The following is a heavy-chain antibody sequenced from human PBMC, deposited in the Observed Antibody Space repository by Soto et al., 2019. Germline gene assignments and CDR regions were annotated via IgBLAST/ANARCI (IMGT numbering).Heavy chain of an antibody. CDR1: RFTFRSYW. D-gene: IGHD6-19*01. CDR2: IKQDGSEK. V-gene: IGHV3-7*01. CDR3: ARELAVAGRGFDP. J-gene: IGHJ5*02. Sequence: ESGGGLVQPGGSLRLSCAASRFTFRSYWMSWVRQAPGKGLEWVANIKQDGSEKYYVDSVKGRFTISRDNAKNSLFLQMNSLRAEDTAVYYCARELAVAGRGFDPWGQGTLVTVSS.